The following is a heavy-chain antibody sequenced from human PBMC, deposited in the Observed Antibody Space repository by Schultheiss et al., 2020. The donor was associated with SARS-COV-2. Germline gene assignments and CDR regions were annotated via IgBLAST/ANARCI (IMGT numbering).Heavy chain of an antibody. J-gene: IGHJ6*02. Sequence: SHTLSLTCAISGDSVSSNSATWNWIRQSPSRGLEWLGRTYYRSKWYDDYAVSVKSRITINPDTSKNQFSLQLNSVTPEDTAVYYCVRVVDYYYGMDVWGQGTTVTVSS. V-gene: IGHV6-1*01. CDR1: GDSVSSNSAT. CDR3: VRVVDYYYGMDV. CDR2: TYYRSKWYD.